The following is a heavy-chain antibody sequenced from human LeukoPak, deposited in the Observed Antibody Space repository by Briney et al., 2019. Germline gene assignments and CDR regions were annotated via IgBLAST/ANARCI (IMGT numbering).Heavy chain of an antibody. CDR2: ISYDGSNK. D-gene: IGHD6-19*01. CDR1: GFTFSSYG. J-gene: IGHJ5*02. Sequence: PGRSLRLSCAASGFTFSSYGMHWVRQAPGKGLEWVAVISYDGSNKYYADSVKGRFTISRDNSKNTLYLQMNSLRAEDTAVYHCAKEDSSGSNWFDPWGQGTLVTVSS. V-gene: IGHV3-30*18. CDR3: AKEDSSGSNWFDP.